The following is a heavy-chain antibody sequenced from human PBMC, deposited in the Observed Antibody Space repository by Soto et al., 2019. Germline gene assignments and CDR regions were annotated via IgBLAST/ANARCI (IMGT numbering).Heavy chain of an antibody. Sequence: PSETQSHTCVVSGGYLSDYFWSWIRQPPGMALEWIGEINHLGSINYNPSLKSRVTMSVDTSKNQFSLTLNSVTAADTATYYCARGGISHWAYFYYMDVWDRGTTVTVSS. V-gene: IGHV4-34*01. CDR2: INHLGSI. D-gene: IGHD2-21*01. J-gene: IGHJ6*03. CDR1: GGYLSDYF. CDR3: ARGGISHWAYFYYMDV.